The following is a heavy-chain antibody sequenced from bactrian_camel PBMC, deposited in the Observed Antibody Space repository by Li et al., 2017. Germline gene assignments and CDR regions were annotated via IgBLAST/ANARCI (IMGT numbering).Heavy chain of an antibody. CDR3: APYKYTSCSGSWPDRRDFEY. CDR2: IMEDGRS. V-gene: IGHV3S57*01. CDR1: GYTGRLCT. J-gene: IGHJ4*01. Sequence: HVQLVESGGGAVQVGGSLRLSCAASGYTGRLCTMGWYRQAPGKERDMVSTIMEDGRSYYVDSVKGRFTISRDNANSTLYLQMNSLEPEDTAMYYCAPYKYTSCSGSWPDRRDFEYWGQGTQVTVS. D-gene: IGHD3*01.